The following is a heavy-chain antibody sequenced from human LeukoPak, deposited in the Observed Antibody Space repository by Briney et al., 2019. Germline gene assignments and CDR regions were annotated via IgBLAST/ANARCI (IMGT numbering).Heavy chain of an antibody. J-gene: IGHJ4*02. V-gene: IGHV3-23*01. Sequence: HTGGSLRLSCAASGFTFSSYAMSWVRQAPGKGLEWVSAISGSGGSTYYADSVKGRFTISRDNSKNTLYLQMNSLRAEDTAVYYCARGGYPSTVPHDYWGQGTLVTVSS. CDR1: GFTFSSYA. CDR2: ISGSGGST. D-gene: IGHD1-1*01. CDR3: ARGGYPSTVPHDY.